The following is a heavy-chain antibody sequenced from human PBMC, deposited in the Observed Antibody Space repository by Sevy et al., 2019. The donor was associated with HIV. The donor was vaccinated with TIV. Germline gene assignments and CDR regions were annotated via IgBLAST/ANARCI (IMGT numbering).Heavy chain of an antibody. V-gene: IGHV3-48*02. D-gene: IGHD3-9*01. Sequence: GGSLRLSCEASGFTFSSYSMNWVRQAPGKRLEWISYISSSSNTIYYADSVKGRFSISRDNAKNSVFLQMNSLRDEDTAVYYCARDNSASAGGYHDILTGGIGVFDYWGQGTLVTVSS. J-gene: IGHJ4*02. CDR1: GFTFSSYS. CDR2: ISSSSNTI. CDR3: ARDNSASAGGYHDILTGGIGVFDY.